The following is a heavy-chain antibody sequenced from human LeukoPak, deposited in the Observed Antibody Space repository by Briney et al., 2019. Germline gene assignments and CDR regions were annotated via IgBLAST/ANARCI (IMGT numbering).Heavy chain of an antibody. CDR1: GFTFSSYG. D-gene: IGHD5-18*01. J-gene: IGHJ6*02. Sequence: PGGSLRLSCAASGFTFSSYGMHWVRQAPGKGLEWVAVIWYDGSNKYYADSVKGRSTISRDNSKNTLYLQMNSLRAEDTAVYYCARGDTAMSYYYYGMDVWGQGTTVTVSS. V-gene: IGHV3-33*01. CDR3: ARGDTAMSYYYYGMDV. CDR2: IWYDGSNK.